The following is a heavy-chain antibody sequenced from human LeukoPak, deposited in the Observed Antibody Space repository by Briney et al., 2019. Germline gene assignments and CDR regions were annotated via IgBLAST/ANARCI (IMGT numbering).Heavy chain of an antibody. CDR2: IYPGDSDT. CDR3: ARQLGATSPTWFDP. Sequence: KPGESLKISCKGSGYSFTTYWIAWVRQMPGKGLEWMGVIYPGDSDTRYSPSFQGQVTISADKSISTAYLQWSSLKASDTAMYYCARQLGATSPTWFDPWGQGTLVTVSS. V-gene: IGHV5-51*01. D-gene: IGHD1-26*01. CDR1: GYSFTTYW. J-gene: IGHJ5*02.